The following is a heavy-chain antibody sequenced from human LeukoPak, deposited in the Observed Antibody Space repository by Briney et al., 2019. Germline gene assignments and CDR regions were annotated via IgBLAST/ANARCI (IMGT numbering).Heavy chain of an antibody. CDR1: GGSISSYY. J-gene: IGHJ6*03. Sequence: TSGTLSLTCTVSGGSISSYYWSWIRQPPGKGLEWIGYIYYSGSTNYNPSLKSRVTISVDTSKNQFSLKLSSVTAADTAVYYCAGRSITIFGVVGSYYYYYMDVWGKGTTVTVSS. D-gene: IGHD3-3*01. V-gene: IGHV4-59*01. CDR3: AGRSITIFGVVGSYYYYYMDV. CDR2: IYYSGST.